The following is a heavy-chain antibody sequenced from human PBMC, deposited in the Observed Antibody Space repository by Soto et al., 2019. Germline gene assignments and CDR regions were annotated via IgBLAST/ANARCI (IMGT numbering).Heavy chain of an antibody. CDR1: GGTFSSYA. J-gene: IGHJ4*02. D-gene: IGHD3-22*01. CDR3: AREIGGYYDSSGYYYFDY. Sequence: ASVKVSCKASGGTFSSYAISWVRQAPGQGLEWMGGIIPIFGAANYAQKFQGRVTITADESTSTAYMELSSLRSEDTAVYYCAREIGGYYDSSGYYYFDYWGQGTLVTVSS. V-gene: IGHV1-69*13. CDR2: IIPIFGAA.